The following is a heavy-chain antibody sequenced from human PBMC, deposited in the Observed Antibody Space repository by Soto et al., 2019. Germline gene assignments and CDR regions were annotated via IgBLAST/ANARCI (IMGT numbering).Heavy chain of an antibody. J-gene: IGHJ4*02. V-gene: IGHV4-31*03. CDR1: GGSISTGGYY. CDR2: IFYSGST. Sequence: PSETLSLTCTVSGGSISTGGYYWTWIRQHPGKGLEWIGYIFYSGSTHYNPPLKSRVSIPVDTSKNQFSLKLSSVTAADTAVYYCATSSGWSYYFDYWGQGTLVTVSS. CDR3: ATSSGWSYYFDY. D-gene: IGHD6-19*01.